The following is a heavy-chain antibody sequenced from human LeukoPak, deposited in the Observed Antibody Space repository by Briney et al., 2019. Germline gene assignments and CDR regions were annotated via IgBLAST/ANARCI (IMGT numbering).Heavy chain of an antibody. CDR2: IYYSGST. CDR3: AIQYSSSWYYFDY. D-gene: IGHD6-13*01. CDR1: GGSISSYY. V-gene: IGHV4-59*01. Sequence: SETLSLTCTVSGGSISSYYWSWIRQPPGKGLEWIGYIYYSGSTNYNPSLKSRVTISVDTSKNQFSLKLSSVTAADTAVYYCAIQYSSSWYYFDYWGQGTLVTVSS. J-gene: IGHJ4*02.